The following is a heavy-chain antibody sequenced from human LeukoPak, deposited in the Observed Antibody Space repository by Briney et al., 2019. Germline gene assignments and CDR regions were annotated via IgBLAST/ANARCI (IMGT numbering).Heavy chain of an antibody. V-gene: IGHV3-11*01. CDR3: ARGGITMVQGVYYYYYYMDV. J-gene: IGHJ6*03. Sequence: GGSLRLSCAASGFTFSDYYMSWIRQAPGKGLEWVSYISSSGSTIYYADSVKGRSTISRDNAKNSLYLQMNSLRAEDTAVYYCARGGITMVQGVYYYYYYMDVWGKGTTVTVSS. D-gene: IGHD3-10*01. CDR1: GFTFSDYY. CDR2: ISSSGSTI.